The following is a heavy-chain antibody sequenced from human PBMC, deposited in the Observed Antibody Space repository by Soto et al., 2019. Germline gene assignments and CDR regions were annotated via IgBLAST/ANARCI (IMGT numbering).Heavy chain of an antibody. V-gene: IGHV4-59*01. J-gene: IGHJ4*02. CDR1: GGSISSYY. CDR2: IYYSGST. CDR3: ARFRTEVYFDY. Sequence: QVQLQESGPGLVKPSETLSLTCTVSGGSISSYYWSWIRQPPVKGLEWIGYIYYSGSTNYNPSIKSRVTISVDTSKNQFALKLSSVTAADTSLYYCARFRTEVYFDYWGQGNLVTVSS. D-gene: IGHD2-2*01.